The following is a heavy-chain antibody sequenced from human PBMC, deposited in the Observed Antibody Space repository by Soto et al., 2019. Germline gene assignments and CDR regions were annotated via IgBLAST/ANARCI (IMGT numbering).Heavy chain of an antibody. J-gene: IGHJ4*02. V-gene: IGHV3-74*01. D-gene: IGHD3-22*01. CDR3: ASGGSGYYNY. CDR1: GFTFGPYW. CDR2: INSDGSST. Sequence: EVQLVESGGGLVQPGGSLRLSCAASGFTFGPYWMHWVRQVPGKGLVWISRINSDGSSTNYADSVKGRFTISRDNAKSTLSLQMHSLRAEDTAVYYCASGGSGYYNYGGQGTLVTVSS.